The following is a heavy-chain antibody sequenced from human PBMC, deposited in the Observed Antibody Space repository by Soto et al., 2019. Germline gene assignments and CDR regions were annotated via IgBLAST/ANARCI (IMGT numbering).Heavy chain of an antibody. CDR3: ARGYGGNDAFDI. D-gene: IGHD2-15*01. CDR1: GGSISSYY. J-gene: IGHJ3*02. V-gene: IGHV4-59*01. Sequence: SETLSLTCTVSGGSISSYYWSLIRQPPGKGLEWIGYIYYSGSTNYNPSLKSRVTISVDTSKNQFSLKLSSVTAADTAVYYCARGYGGNDAFDIWGQGTMVTVS. CDR2: IYYSGST.